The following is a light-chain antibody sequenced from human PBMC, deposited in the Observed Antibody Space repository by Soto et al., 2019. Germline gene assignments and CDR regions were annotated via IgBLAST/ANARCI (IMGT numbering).Light chain of an antibody. CDR3: HHYNTYST. CDR1: QSISIW. J-gene: IGKJ1*01. Sequence: DIQMTQSPSSLXASXXXXXXXXXRASQSISIWLAWXXQTPGXXPXXLIYAASSLESGVPSRFSGSGSGTEFPLTISSLQPDDSATYYCHHYNTYSTFGQGTKVDIK. V-gene: IGKV1-5*03. CDR2: AAS.